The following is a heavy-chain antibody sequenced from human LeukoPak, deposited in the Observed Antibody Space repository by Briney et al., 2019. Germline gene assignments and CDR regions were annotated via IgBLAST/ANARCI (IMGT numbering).Heavy chain of an antibody. J-gene: IGHJ3*02. V-gene: IGHV3-23*01. CDR2: ISGSGGST. CDR1: GFTFSSYP. CDR3: AKPLTAARDAFDI. Sequence: GGSLRLSCAASGFTFSSYPMSGLRPAPGKGLEGVSAISGSGGSTYYADSVKGRFTISRDNSKNTLYLQMNSLRAEDTAVYYCAKPLTAARDAFDIWGQGTMVTVSS. D-gene: IGHD6-25*01.